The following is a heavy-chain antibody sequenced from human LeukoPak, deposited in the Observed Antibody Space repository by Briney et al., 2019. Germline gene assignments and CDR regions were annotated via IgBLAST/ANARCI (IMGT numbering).Heavy chain of an antibody. CDR1: GFSFSDYS. CDR3: ARERGRSGRYYGPEYLQN. D-gene: IGHD1-26*01. V-gene: IGHV3-21*01. J-gene: IGHJ1*01. Sequence: GGSLRLSCAASGFSFSDYSMNWVRQAPGKGLEWVSYISFGSSYIFYADSVKGRFIISRDNAKNSLYLQMNSLRAEDTAVYYCARERGRSGRYYGPEYLQNWGQGTLVTVSS. CDR2: ISFGSSYI.